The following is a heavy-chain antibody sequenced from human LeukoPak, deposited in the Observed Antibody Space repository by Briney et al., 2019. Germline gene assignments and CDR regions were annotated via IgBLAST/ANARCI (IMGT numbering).Heavy chain of an antibody. J-gene: IGHJ5*02. CDR1: GYTFTSYG. D-gene: IGHD5-12*01. CDR3: ARTGIVATINNWFDP. CDR2: IIPIFGTA. V-gene: IGHV1-69*06. Sequence: ASVKVSCKASGYTFTSYGISWVRQAPGQGLEWMGGIIPIFGTATYSQKFQGRVTITADKSTTTAYMELSSLISEDTAVYYCARTGIVATINNWFDPWGQGTLVTVSS.